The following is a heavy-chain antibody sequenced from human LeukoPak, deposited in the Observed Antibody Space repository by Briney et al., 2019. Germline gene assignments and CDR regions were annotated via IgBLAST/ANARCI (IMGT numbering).Heavy chain of an antibody. CDR2: IYYSGST. CDR3: ARRIAAAGTFDY. J-gene: IGHJ4*02. Sequence: PSETLSLTCTDSGGSVSSGSYYLSWIRQPPGKGLEWIGYIYYSGSTNYNPSLKSRVTISVDTSKNPFSLKLSSVTAADTAVYYCARRIAAAGTFDYWGQGTLVTVSS. V-gene: IGHV4-61*01. CDR1: GGSVSSGSYY. D-gene: IGHD6-13*01.